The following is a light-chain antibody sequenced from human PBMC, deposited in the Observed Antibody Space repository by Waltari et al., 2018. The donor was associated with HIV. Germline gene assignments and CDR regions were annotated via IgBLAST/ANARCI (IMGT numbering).Light chain of an antibody. J-gene: IGLJ1*01. V-gene: IGLV2-23*02. Sequence: QSALTQPASVSGSPGQSTTIPCTGTSSDVGKYNYVSWYQQHPGKAPKLMIYDVSKRPSGVSNRFSGSKSGNTASLTISGLQAEDEADYYCCSYAGSSTFVFGTGTKVTVL. CDR3: CSYAGSSTFV. CDR2: DVS. CDR1: SSDVGKYNY.